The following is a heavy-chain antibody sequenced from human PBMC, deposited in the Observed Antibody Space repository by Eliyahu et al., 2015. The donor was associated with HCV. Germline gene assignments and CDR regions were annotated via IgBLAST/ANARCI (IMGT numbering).Heavy chain of an antibody. D-gene: IGHD3-9*01. V-gene: IGHV2-26*01. CDR3: ARTSRLYDILTGYYHYYFYGMDV. Sequence: QVTLKESGPVLVKPTETLTLTCTVSGFSLSNARMGVSWIRQPPGKALEWLAHIFSNDEKSYSTSLKSRLTISKDTSKSQVVLTMTNMDPVDTATYYCARTSRLYDILTGYYHYYFYGMDVWGQGTTVTVSS. J-gene: IGHJ6*02. CDR1: GFSLSNARMG. CDR2: IFSNDEK.